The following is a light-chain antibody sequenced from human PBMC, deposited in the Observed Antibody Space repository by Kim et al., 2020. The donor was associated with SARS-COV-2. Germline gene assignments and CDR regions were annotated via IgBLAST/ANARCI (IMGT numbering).Light chain of an antibody. J-gene: IGLJ2*01. CDR2: DVS. CDR1: SSDVAGYNY. Sequence: GHSIPISCSRTSSDVAGYNYVSWYQQYPGKAPKLIIYDVSVRPSGVSNRFSGSKSGNTASLTISGLQSEDEADYYCISYTGISTMVFGGATQLTVL. CDR3: ISYTGISTMV. V-gene: IGLV2-14*03.